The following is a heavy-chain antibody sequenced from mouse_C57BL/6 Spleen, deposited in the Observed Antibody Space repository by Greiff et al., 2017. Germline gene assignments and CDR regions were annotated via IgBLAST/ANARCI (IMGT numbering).Heavy chain of an antibody. D-gene: IGHD2-5*01. CDR2: INPNNGGT. CDR3: ARWVYSNLFDY. V-gene: IGHV1-26*01. CDR1: GYTFTDYY. J-gene: IGHJ2*01. Sequence: VQLQQSGPELVKPGASVKISCKASGYTFTDYYMNWVKQSHGKSLEWIGDINPNNGGTSYNQKFKGKATLTVDKSSSTAYMELRSLTSEDSAVYYCARWVYSNLFDYWGQGTTLTVSS.